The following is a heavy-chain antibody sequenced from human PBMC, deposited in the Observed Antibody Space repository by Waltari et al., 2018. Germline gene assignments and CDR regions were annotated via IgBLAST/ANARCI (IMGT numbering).Heavy chain of an antibody. CDR1: GYTFTGYY. Sequence: QVQLVQSGAEVWKPGASVKVSCKASGYTFTGYYIHWVRQARGQRLEWLGRINPNTGNTNYAQKFQGRVTVTRDTSISTAYIELSIVRSDDTAVYYCARDYGGNKYHFDYWGQGTLVTVSS. CDR2: INPNTGNT. CDR3: ARDYGGNKYHFDY. J-gene: IGHJ4*02. V-gene: IGHV1-2*06. D-gene: IGHD4-17*01.